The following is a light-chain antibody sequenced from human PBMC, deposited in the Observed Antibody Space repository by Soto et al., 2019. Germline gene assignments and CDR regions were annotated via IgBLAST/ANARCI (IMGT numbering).Light chain of an antibody. V-gene: IGKV3-15*01. J-gene: IGKJ5*01. Sequence: EIVITQSPATLCVSPGERATITLRASQSVRSNLAWYQQKPGQAPRLIIYGASTRAIGLPARFSGSGSGTDFTLTVRSLQSEDFAFYYCQQYNTWRPIAFGQGTRLEIK. CDR2: GAS. CDR3: QQYNTWRPIA. CDR1: QSVRSN.